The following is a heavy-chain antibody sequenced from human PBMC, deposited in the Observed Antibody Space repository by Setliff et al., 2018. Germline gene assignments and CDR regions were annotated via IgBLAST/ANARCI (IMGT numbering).Heavy chain of an antibody. CDR1: GDSISSRTYH. CDR3: ARVRVVQGYYEFDY. V-gene: IGHV4-39*07. Sequence: LSLTCTVSGDSISSRTYHWGWIRQSPGKGLEWIGNIYYNGNTSKNPSLKSRVTISVDTSRDQFSLRLSSVTAADTAMYYCARVRVVQGYYEFDYWGQGTLVTVSS. J-gene: IGHJ4*02. CDR2: IYYNGNT. D-gene: IGHD3-16*01.